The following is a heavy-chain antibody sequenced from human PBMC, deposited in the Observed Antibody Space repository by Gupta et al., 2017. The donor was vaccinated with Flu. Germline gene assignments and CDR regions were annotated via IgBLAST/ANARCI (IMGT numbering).Heavy chain of an antibody. V-gene: IGHV1-2*06. J-gene: IGHJ5*02. CDR3: AREKHCSTSSCYRWFDP. CDR1: EYTFPAYY. D-gene: IGHD2-2*02. Sequence: QVQLVQSGAEVKKPGASVKVSCKASEYTFPAYYIHWVRQAPGQGLEWVGRINPHSGTTNYEQKFQGRVSVTMDTSISTAYMDLSRLRSDDTAVYYCAREKHCSTSSCYRWFDPWGQGTLVTVSS. CDR2: INPHSGTT.